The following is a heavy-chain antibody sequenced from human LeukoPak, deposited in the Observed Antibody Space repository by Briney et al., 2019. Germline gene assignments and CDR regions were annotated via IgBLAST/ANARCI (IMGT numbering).Heavy chain of an antibody. D-gene: IGHD4-17*01. CDR3: ARDRTRYGDYVSLSDY. Sequence: ASVKVSCKASGGTFSSYAISWVRQAPGQGLEWMGGIIPIFGTASYAQKFQGRVTITADESTSTAYMELSSLRSEDTAVYYCARDRTRYGDYVSLSDYWGQGTLVTVSS. CDR1: GGTFSSYA. V-gene: IGHV1-69*13. CDR2: IIPIFGTA. J-gene: IGHJ4*02.